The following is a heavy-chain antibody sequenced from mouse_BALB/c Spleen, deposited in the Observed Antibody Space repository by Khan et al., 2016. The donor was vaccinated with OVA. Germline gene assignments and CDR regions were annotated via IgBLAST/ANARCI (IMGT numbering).Heavy chain of an antibody. CDR3: ARSGGNFHWYFDV. D-gene: IGHD2-1*01. CDR2: MSSGSSTI. CDR1: GFTFSSFG. V-gene: IGHV5-17*02. Sequence: EVELVESGGGLVQPGGSRKLSCAASGFTFSSFGMHWVRQAPKKGLEWVAYMSSGSSTIYSVDTVKGRFTISRDNLKNTLFLQMTSLRSEDTAMYYGARSGGNFHWYFDVWGAGTLVTVSS. J-gene: IGHJ1*01.